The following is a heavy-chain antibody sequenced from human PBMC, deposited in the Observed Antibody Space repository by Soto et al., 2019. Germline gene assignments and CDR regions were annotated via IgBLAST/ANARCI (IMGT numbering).Heavy chain of an antibody. CDR1: GFTFSSYS. V-gene: IGHV3-21*01. CDR3: ATRVVGSSGWRDY. Sequence: GGSLRLSCAASGFTFSSYSMNWVRQAPGKGLEWVSSISSSSSYIYYADSVKGRFTISRDNAKNSLYLQMNSLRAEDTAVYYCATRVVGSSGWRDYWGQGTLVTVSS. D-gene: IGHD6-19*01. J-gene: IGHJ4*02. CDR2: ISSSSSYI.